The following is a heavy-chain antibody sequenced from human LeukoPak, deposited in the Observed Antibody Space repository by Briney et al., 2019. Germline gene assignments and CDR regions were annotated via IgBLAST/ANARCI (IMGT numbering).Heavy chain of an antibody. V-gene: IGHV1-69*13. CDR2: IIPIFGTA. J-gene: IGHJ6*03. CDR3: ARSDSSGYYSEPYYYYYYMDV. D-gene: IGHD3-22*01. CDR1: GGTFSSYA. Sequence: SVKVSCKASGGTFSSYAISWVRQAPGQGLEWMGGIIPIFGTANYAQKFQGRVTITADESTSTAYMELSSLRSEDTAVYYCARSDSSGYYSEPYYYYYYMDVWGKGTTVTISS.